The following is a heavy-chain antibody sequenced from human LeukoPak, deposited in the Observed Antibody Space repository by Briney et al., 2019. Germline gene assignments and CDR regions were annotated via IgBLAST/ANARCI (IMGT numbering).Heavy chain of an antibody. J-gene: IGHJ4*02. V-gene: IGHV1-2*02. CDR1: GYTFTGYY. D-gene: IGHD2-2*01. CDR3: ARVVSAPAAKTSYYFDY. Sequence: ASVKVSRKASGYTFTGYYMHWVRQAPGQGLEWMGWINPNSGGTNYAQKFQSRVTMTRDTPISTAYMELSRLRSDDTAVYYCARVVSAPAAKTSYYFDYWGQGTLVTVSS. CDR2: INPNSGGT.